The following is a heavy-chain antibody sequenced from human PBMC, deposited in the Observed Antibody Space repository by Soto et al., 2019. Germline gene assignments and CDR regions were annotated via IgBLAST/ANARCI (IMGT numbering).Heavy chain of an antibody. J-gene: IGHJ4*02. D-gene: IGHD6-13*01. CDR2: ISYDGSNK. CDR1: GFTFSSYG. Sequence: QPGGSLRLSCAACGFTFSSYGMHWVRQAPGKGLEWVTVISYDGSNKYYADSVKGRFTISRDNSKNTLYLQMNSLRAEDTAVYYCAKGSAAADYWGQGTLVTVSS. V-gene: IGHV3-30*18. CDR3: AKGSAAADY.